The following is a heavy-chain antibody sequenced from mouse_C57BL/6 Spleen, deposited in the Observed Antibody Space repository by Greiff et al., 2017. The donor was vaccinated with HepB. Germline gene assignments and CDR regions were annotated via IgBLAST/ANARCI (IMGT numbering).Heavy chain of an antibody. V-gene: IGHV1-50*01. CDR2: IDPSDSYT. D-gene: IGHD3-2*02. CDR3: ARVDSSGYIAY. J-gene: IGHJ3*01. CDR1: GYTFTSYW. Sequence: VQLQQSGAELVKPGASVKLSCKASGYTFTSYWMQWVKQRPGQGLEWIGEIDPSDSYTNYNQKFKGKATLTVDTSSSTAYMQLSSLTSEDSAVYYCARVDSSGYIAYWGQGTLVTVSA.